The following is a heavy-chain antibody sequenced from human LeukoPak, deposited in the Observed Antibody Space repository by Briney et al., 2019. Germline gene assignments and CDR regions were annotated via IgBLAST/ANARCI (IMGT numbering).Heavy chain of an antibody. J-gene: IGHJ3*02. D-gene: IGHD5-12*01. CDR3: AKQGGYDSPRFWKDAFDI. CDR1: GFTFSSYG. Sequence: PGGSLRLSCAASGFTFSSYGMSWVRQAPGKGLEWVSAISGSGGSTYYADSVKGRFTISRDNSKNTLYLQMNSLRAEDTAVYYCAKQGGYDSPRFWKDAFDIWGQGTMVTVSS. V-gene: IGHV3-23*01. CDR2: ISGSGGST.